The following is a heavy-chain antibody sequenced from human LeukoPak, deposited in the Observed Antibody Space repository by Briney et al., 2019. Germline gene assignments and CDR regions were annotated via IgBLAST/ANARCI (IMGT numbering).Heavy chain of an antibody. D-gene: IGHD3-10*01. CDR2: ISGSGGNT. CDR3: AKEYGSGRYYFDY. J-gene: IGHJ4*02. CDR1: GFTFSNYA. V-gene: IGHV3-23*01. Sequence: GGSLRLSCVASGFTFSNYAMSWVRQAPGKGLEWDSTISGSGGNTYFADSVKGRFTISRDNSKNTLYLQMNSLRAEDAAVYYCAKEYGSGRYYFDYWGQGTLVTVSS.